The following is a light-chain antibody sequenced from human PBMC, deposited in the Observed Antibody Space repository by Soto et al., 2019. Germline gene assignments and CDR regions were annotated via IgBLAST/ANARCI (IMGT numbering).Light chain of an antibody. CDR2: VAS. J-gene: IGKJ4*01. V-gene: IGKV3-15*01. CDR3: QQYNVWPLT. CDR1: QSVSSN. Sequence: EIVMTQSPATLSVSPGETATLSCRASQSVSSNLAWYQHKPGQTPTLLIYVASTRATGIPARFSGSGSGTEFPLTISSLQSEDFAVYYCQQYNVWPLTFGGGTKVEFK.